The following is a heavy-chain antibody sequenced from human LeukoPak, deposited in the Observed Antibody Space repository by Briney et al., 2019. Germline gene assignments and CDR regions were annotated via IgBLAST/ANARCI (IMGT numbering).Heavy chain of an antibody. CDR1: GFTFSHYS. Sequence: GGSLRLSCAASGFTFSHYSMNCVRQAPGKGREWVSSISSSSSFIYYADSVKGRFTISRDNAKNSLYLQMSSLRAEDTAVYYCAAAYNYGFYYFDYWGQGTLFTVSS. CDR3: AAAYNYGFYYFDY. V-gene: IGHV3-21*01. CDR2: ISSSSSFI. J-gene: IGHJ4*02. D-gene: IGHD5-18*01.